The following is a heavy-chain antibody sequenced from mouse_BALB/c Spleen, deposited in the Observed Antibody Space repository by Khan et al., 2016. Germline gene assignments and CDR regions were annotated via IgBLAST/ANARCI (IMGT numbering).Heavy chain of an antibody. Sequence: EVQLQESGPSLVKPSQTLSLTCSVTGGYITSGYWNWIRKFPGNKLEYMGYINYSGSTYYNPSLKSRISITRDTSKNQYYLQLNSVTTEDTATYYCATYDGYLFDYWGQGTTLTVSS. CDR1: GGYITSGY. J-gene: IGHJ2*01. V-gene: IGHV3-8*02. CDR2: INYSGST. CDR3: ATYDGYLFDY. D-gene: IGHD2-3*01.